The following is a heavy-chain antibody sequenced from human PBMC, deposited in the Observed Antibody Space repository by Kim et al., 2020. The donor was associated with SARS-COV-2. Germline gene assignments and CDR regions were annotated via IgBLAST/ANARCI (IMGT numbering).Heavy chain of an antibody. J-gene: IGHJ6*03. D-gene: IGHD6-13*01. V-gene: IGHV5-51*01. CDR1: GYSFTSYW. CDR2: IYPGDSDT. Sequence: GESLKISCKGSGYSFTSYWIGWVRQMPGKGLEWMGIIYPGDSDTRYSPSFQGQVTISADKSISTAYLQWSSLKASDTAMYYCERRRSWYDLSYYYYMDVWGKGTTVTVSS. CDR3: ERRRSWYDLSYYYYMDV.